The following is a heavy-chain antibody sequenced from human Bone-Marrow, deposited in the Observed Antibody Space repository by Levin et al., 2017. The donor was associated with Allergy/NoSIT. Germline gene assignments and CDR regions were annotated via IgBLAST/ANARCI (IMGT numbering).Heavy chain of an antibody. Sequence: LSLTCVASGFTLSSRGMNWVRQAPGKGLEWVSGITGSGDTTYCADSVKGRFTISRDNSKNTLYLQMNSLRVEDTALYYCAKDTWWVTAWGQGTLVTVSS. CDR2: ITGSGDTT. CDR1: GFTLSSRG. D-gene: IGHD2-15*01. V-gene: IGHV3-23*01. J-gene: IGHJ5*02. CDR3: AKDTWWVTA.